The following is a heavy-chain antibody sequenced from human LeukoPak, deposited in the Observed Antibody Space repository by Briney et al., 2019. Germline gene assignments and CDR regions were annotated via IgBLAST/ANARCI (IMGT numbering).Heavy chain of an antibody. CDR3: AKDLGDHYYDRMNRWFDP. CDR1: GFTFTNYA. D-gene: IGHD3-22*01. CDR2: TSASGGSA. V-gene: IGHV3-23*01. Sequence: GGSLRLSCAASGFTFTNYAMGWVRQAPGKGLDWVSTTSASGGSAYYADSVKGRFTISRDNSKNTLYLQMNSLRAEDTAVYYCAKDLGDHYYDRMNRWFDPWGQGTLVTVSS. J-gene: IGHJ5*02.